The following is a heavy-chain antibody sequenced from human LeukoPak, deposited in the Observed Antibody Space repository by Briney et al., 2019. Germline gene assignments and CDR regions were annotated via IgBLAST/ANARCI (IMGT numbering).Heavy chain of an antibody. CDR3: ARGSSVREKGYGWFDP. CDR1: GGSVSSYY. CDR2: IYYSGST. V-gene: IGHV4-59*02. J-gene: IGHJ5*02. Sequence: MASETLSLTCTVSGGSVSSYYWSWIRQPPGKGLEWIGYIYYSGSTNYNPSLKSRVTISVDTSKNQFSLKLSSVTAADTAVYYCARGSSVREKGYGWFDPWGQGTLVAVSS. D-gene: IGHD3-22*01.